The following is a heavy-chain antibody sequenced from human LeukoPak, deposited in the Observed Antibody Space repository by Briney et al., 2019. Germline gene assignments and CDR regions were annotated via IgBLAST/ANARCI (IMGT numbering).Heavy chain of an antibody. CDR3: ARGGRHSSGYYY. V-gene: IGHV1-69*05. CDR2: IIPIFSAA. D-gene: IGHD3-22*01. J-gene: IGHJ4*02. Sequence: SVKVSCKASGGTFSSYTISWVRQAPGQGLEWMGRIIPIFSAANYAQKFQGRVTITTDESTSTAYMELSSLRSEDTAVYYCARGGRHSSGYYYWGQGTLVTVSS. CDR1: GGTFSSYT.